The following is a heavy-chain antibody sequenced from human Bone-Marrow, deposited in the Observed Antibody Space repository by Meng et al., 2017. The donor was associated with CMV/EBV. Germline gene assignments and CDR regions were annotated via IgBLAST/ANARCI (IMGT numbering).Heavy chain of an antibody. V-gene: IGHV1-18*01. D-gene: IGHD1-1*01. J-gene: IGHJ4*02. CDR3: ARDLAALSIQRLDY. CDR1: GYTFTSYG. CDR2: ISAYNANT. Sequence: ASVKVSCKASGYTFTSYGISWVRQAPGQGLEWMGWISAYNANTNYAQKLQGRVTMTTDTSTSTAYMDLRSLRSDDTAVYYCARDLAALSIQRLDYWGQGTLVTVAS.